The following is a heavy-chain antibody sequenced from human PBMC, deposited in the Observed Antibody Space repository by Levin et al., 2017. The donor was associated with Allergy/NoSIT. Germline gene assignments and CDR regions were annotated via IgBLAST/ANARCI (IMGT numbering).Heavy chain of an antibody. J-gene: IGHJ4*02. D-gene: IGHD5-12*01. CDR1: GFTFSSYA. CDR2: ISGSGGST. Sequence: GESLKISCAASGFTFSSYAMSWVRQAPGKGLEWVSAISGSGGSTYYVDSVKGRFTISRDNSKNTLYLQMNSLRAEDTAVYYCAKDRGGYSGWGRGGVFDYWGQGTLVTVSS. CDR3: AKDRGGYSGWGRGGVFDY. V-gene: IGHV3-23*01.